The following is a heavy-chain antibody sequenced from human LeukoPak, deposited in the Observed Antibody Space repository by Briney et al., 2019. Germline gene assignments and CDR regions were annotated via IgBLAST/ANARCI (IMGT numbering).Heavy chain of an antibody. J-gene: IGHJ6*03. CDR3: ARAKGHKAYCSGGSCYSLKGYYYYYYMDV. D-gene: IGHD2-15*01. V-gene: IGHV3-21*01. CDR2: ISSSSSYI. CDR1: GFTFSSYS. Sequence: PGGSLRLSCAASGFTFSSYSMNWVRQAPGKGLEWVSSISSSSSYIYYADSVKGRFTISRDNAKNSLYLQMNSLRAEDTAVYYCARAKGHKAYCSGGSCYSLKGYYYYYYMDVWGKGTTVTVS.